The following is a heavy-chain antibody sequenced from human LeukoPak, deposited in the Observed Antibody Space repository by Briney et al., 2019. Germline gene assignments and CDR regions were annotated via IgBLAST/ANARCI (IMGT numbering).Heavy chain of an antibody. J-gene: IGHJ4*02. CDR3: AKAGYYGSGSFDY. CDR1: GFTFSTSG. Sequence: GGSLRLSCAATGFTFSTSGMHWVRQAPGKGLEWMAVISYDGNNKDYADSVKGRITISRDNSKNILYLQMNSLRAEDTAVYYCAKAGYYGSGSFDYWGQGTLVTVSS. D-gene: IGHD3-10*01. V-gene: IGHV3-30*18. CDR2: ISYDGNNK.